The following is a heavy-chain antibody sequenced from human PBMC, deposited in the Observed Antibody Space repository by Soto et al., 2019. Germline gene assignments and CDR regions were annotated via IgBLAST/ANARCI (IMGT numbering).Heavy chain of an antibody. CDR3: ARVGYSGYDYDY. CDR2: INPSGGST. CDR1: GYTFTSYY. V-gene: IGHV1-46*01. D-gene: IGHD5-12*01. Sequence: ASVKVSCKASGYTFTSYYMHWVRQAPGQGLEWMGIINPSGGSTSYAQEFQSRVTMTRDTSTSTVYMELSSLRSEDTAVYYCARVGYSGYDYDYWGQGTLVTVSS. J-gene: IGHJ4*02.